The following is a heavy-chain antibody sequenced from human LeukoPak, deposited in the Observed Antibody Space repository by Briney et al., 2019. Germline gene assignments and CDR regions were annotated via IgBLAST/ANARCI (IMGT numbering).Heavy chain of an antibody. Sequence: GASVKVSCKASGYTFTGYYMHWVRQAPGQRLDCRGRINPNSVGTNYAQKFQGRVTMTRDTSISTAYMELSRLRSDDTAVYYCARVMSIAVDNWFDPWGQGTLVTVSS. V-gene: IGHV1-2*06. D-gene: IGHD6-19*01. CDR1: GYTFTGYY. J-gene: IGHJ5*02. CDR3: ARVMSIAVDNWFDP. CDR2: INPNSVGT.